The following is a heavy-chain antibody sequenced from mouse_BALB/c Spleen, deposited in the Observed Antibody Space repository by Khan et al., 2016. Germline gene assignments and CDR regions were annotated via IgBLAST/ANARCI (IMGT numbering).Heavy chain of an antibody. CDR3: ASLLWYTFDYAIDY. D-gene: IGHD2-10*01. V-gene: IGHV4-1*02. CDR1: GFDFSRYW. Sequence: EVKLLESGGGLVQPGGSLKLSCAASGFDFSRYWMSWVRQAPGKGLEWIGEINPASSTINCTPSLQDKFIISRDNAKNTLYLQLSKVKSEDTALXYFASLLWYTFDYAIDYWGQGTSVTVSS. J-gene: IGHJ4*01. CDR2: INPASSTI.